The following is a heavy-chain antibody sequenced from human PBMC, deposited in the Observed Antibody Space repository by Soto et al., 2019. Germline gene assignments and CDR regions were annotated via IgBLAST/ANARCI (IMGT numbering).Heavy chain of an antibody. J-gene: IGHJ5*02. CDR1: GGSISSSSYY. CDR3: ARQSSTKRGWFDP. D-gene: IGHD2-2*01. V-gene: IGHV4-39*01. CDR2: IYYSGST. Sequence: SETLSLTCTVSGGSISSSSYYWGWIRQPPGKGLEWIGSIYYSGSTYYNPSLKSRVTISVDTSKNQFSLKLSSVTAADTAVYYCARQSSTKRGWFDPWGQGTLVTV.